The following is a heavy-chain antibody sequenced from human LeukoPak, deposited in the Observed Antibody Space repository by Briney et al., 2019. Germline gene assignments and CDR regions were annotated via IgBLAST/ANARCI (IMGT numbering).Heavy chain of an antibody. CDR1: GFTFSSYS. CDR2: ISSSSSYI. D-gene: IGHD5-24*01. CDR3: ARDRRDGYNPYYYYYYGMDV. Sequence: PGGSLRLSCAASGFTFSSYSMNWVRQAPGKGLEWVSSISSSSSYIYYADSVKGRFTISRDNAKNSLYLQMNSLRAEDTAVYYCARDRRDGYNPYYYYYYGMDVWGQGTTVTVSS. V-gene: IGHV3-21*01. J-gene: IGHJ6*02.